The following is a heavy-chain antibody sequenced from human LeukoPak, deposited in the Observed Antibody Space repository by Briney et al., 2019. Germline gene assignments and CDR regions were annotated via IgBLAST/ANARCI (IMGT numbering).Heavy chain of an antibody. J-gene: IGHJ4*02. D-gene: IGHD3-16*01. CDR1: GYTFTSYG. CDR3: ARDWGSIKVLTDY. V-gene: IGHV1-18*01. CDR2: ISSNSDNT. Sequence: ASVKVSCKATGYTFTSYGISWVRQAPGQGLEWMGWISSNSDNTNYAQKLQGRVTMTTDTSTSTAYMELRSLRSDDTAVYYCARDWGSIKVLTDYWGQGTLVTVSS.